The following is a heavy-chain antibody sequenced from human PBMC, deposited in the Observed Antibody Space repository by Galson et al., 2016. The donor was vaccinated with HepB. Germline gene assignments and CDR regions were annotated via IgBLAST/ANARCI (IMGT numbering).Heavy chain of an antibody. CDR2: MSYDGRKQ. V-gene: IGHV3-30*18. Sequence: SLRLSCAASGFTFSTYGMHWVRQAPGKGLEWVAAMSYDGRKQYYADSVKGRFTISRDNSKKTLYLQMNSLRAEDTAVYYCAKSHTMVGIYYFDYWGQGTLVTVSS. J-gene: IGHJ4*02. CDR1: GFTFSTYG. D-gene: IGHD3-10*01. CDR3: AKSHTMVGIYYFDY.